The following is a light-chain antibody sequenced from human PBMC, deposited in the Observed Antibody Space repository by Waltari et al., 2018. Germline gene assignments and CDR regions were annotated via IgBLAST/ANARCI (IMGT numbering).Light chain of an antibody. CDR2: EVN. CDR3: SSYRSTSTLYV. CDR1: NRDVGSYDY. V-gene: IGLV2-14*01. J-gene: IGLJ1*01. Sequence: QSALTQPASVSGSPGQSITISCTGTNRDVGSYDYVSWYQQYPGKAPKLLIYEVNNRPSGVSSRSSGSKPGNTASRTISGLQADDEADYYCSSYRSTSTLYVFGTGTKVTVL.